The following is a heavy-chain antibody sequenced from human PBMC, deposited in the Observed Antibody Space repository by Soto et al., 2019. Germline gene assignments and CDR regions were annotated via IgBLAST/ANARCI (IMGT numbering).Heavy chain of an antibody. CDR2: IKQDGSEK. CDR3: ARVIPHYCSGGSCYGPFDY. D-gene: IGHD2-15*01. V-gene: IGHV3-7*01. J-gene: IGHJ4*02. CDR1: GFTFSSYW. Sequence: EVQLVESGGGLVQPGGSLRLSCAASGFTFSSYWMSWVRQAPGKGLEWVANIKQDGSEKYYVDSVKGRFTISRDNAKNSLYLQMNSLRAEDTDVYYSARVIPHYCSGGSCYGPFDYWGQGTLVTVSS.